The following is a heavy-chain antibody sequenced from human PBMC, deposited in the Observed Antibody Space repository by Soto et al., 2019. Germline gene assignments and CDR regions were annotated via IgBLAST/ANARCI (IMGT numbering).Heavy chain of an antibody. V-gene: IGHV3-21*01. J-gene: IGHJ5*02. CDR3: AREGALKPFSS. CDR2: ISGTGVYI. Sequence: PGGSLRLSCGASGFTFSNYNMNWVRQAPGKGLEWVSHISGTGVYIHYADAVKGRFTISRDNAKSSVYLQMNSLRAEDTAVYYCAREGALKPFSSWGQGALVTVSS. CDR1: GFTFSNYN.